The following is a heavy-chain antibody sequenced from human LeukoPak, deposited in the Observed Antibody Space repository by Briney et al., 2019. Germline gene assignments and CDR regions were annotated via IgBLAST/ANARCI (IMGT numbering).Heavy chain of an antibody. J-gene: IGHJ4*02. CDR1: GGSVSSGSYC. D-gene: IGHD6-19*01. V-gene: IGHV4-61*01. CDR2: IYYSGST. Sequence: PSETLSLTCTVSGGSVSSGSYCWSWIRQPPGKGLEWIGYIYYSGSTNYNPSLKSRVTISVDTSKNQFSLKLSSVTAADTAVYYCASSQWLAYYFDYWGQGTLVTVSS. CDR3: ASSQWLAYYFDY.